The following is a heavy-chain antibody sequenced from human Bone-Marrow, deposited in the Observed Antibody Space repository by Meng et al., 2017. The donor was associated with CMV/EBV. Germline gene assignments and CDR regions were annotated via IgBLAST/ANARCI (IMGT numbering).Heavy chain of an antibody. CDR1: GLTVSSNF. J-gene: IGHJ4*02. CDR2: IFVGGGT. Sequence: GESLKISCAASGLTVSSNFMTWVRQAPGKGLEWVSVIFVGGGTNYADSVKGRFAISRDKSTNTLYLQMNSLGPEDSAVYYCATSPLDWVPVRLDYWGQGTLATVPS. D-gene: IGHD3-9*01. CDR3: ATSPLDWVPVRLDY. V-gene: IGHV3-66*02.